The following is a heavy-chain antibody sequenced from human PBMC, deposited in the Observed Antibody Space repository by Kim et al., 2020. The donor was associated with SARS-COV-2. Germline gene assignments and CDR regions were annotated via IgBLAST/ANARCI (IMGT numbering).Heavy chain of an antibody. Sequence: PSLKSRVTKSVDTSKNQFSLKLGSVTAADTAVYYCARGLLRGYYYGMDVWGQGTTVTVSS. CDR3: ARGLLRGYYYGMDV. D-gene: IGHD4-17*01. V-gene: IGHV4-34*01. J-gene: IGHJ6*02.